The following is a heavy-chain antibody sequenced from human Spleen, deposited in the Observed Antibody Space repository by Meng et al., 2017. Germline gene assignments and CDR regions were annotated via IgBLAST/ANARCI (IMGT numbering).Heavy chain of an antibody. Sequence: SVKVSCKAPGGIFSNSVVGWVRQAPGQGLEWMGGIIPILDTSNYAQKFQDRVTLGADKSTSTAYMELSSLRSEDTALYYCARVPVRSYYDTSGYYLGDWGQGTLVTVSS. CDR2: IIPILDTS. CDR1: GGIFSNSV. V-gene: IGHV1-69*10. J-gene: IGHJ4*02. CDR3: ARVPVRSYYDTSGYYLGD. D-gene: IGHD3-22*01.